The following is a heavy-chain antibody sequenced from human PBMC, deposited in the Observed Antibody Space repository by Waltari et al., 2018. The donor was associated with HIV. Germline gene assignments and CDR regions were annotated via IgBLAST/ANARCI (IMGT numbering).Heavy chain of an antibody. CDR3: ASGGRGAFDI. Sequence: EVQLVASGGGLVQPGGSLRLSCAASGFTFSSYWMSWVRQAPGKGLEGVANIKQEGREKDYVDSGKGRFTISRDNAKDSLYLQMNSLRAEDTAVYYCASGGRGAFDIWGQGTMVTVSS. J-gene: IGHJ3*02. CDR1: GFTFSSYW. D-gene: IGHD3-16*01. CDR2: IKQEGREK. V-gene: IGHV3-7*01.